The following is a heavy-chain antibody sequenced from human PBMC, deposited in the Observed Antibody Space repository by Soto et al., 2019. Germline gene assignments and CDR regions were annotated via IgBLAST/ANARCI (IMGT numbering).Heavy chain of an antibody. V-gene: IGHV4-39*01. CDR1: GGSISSSSYY. CDR2: IYYSGST. Sequence: SETLSLTCTVSGGSISSSSYYWGWIRQPPGKGLEWIGSIYYSGSTYYNPSLKSRVTISVDTSKNQFSLKLSSVTAADTAVYYCARTLHNQYQLLFPVNTWGQGTLVTVSS. CDR3: ARTLHNQYQLLFPVNT. J-gene: IGHJ5*02. D-gene: IGHD2-2*01.